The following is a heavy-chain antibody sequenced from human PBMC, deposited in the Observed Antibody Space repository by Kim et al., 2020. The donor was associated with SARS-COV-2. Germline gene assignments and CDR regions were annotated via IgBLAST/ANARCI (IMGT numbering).Heavy chain of an antibody. J-gene: IGHJ4*02. CDR2: VRGSGANT. D-gene: IGHD1-26*01. V-gene: IGHV3-23*01. Sequence: GGSLRLSCVASGFSFSNYAMNWVRQAPGKGLEWVIIVRGSGANTYHADTVKGRFTTSRDNSKNTVYLQLNSLRAGNPAVYYCASIGPWSCRNLESRGQGTLVTVSS. CDR1: GFSFSNYA. CDR3: ASIGPWSCRNLES.